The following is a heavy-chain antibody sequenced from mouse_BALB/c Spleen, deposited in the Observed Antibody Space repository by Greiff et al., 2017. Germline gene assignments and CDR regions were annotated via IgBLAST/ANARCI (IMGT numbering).Heavy chain of an antibody. J-gene: IGHJ3*01. D-gene: IGHD1-1*02. Sequence: EVQVVESGGGLVQPGGSLKLSCAASGFTFSSYTMSWVRQTPEKRLEWVAYISNGGGSTYYPDTVKGRFTISRDNAKNTLYLQMSSLKSEDTAMYYCARQDYAPFAYWGQGTLVTVSA. CDR2: ISNGGGST. CDR1: GFTFSSYT. V-gene: IGHV5-12-2*01. CDR3: ARQDYAPFAY.